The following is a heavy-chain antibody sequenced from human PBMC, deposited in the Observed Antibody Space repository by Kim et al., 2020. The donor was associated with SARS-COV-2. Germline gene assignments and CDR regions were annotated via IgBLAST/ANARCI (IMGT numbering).Heavy chain of an antibody. CDR3: ARGWGTSPTLLDY. CDR1: GYTLISYV. CDR2: INTNTGNP. D-gene: IGHD2-2*01. J-gene: IGHJ4*02. Sequence: ASVKVSCKASGYTLISYVMNWVRQAPGQGLEWMGWINTNTGNPTYAQGFTGRFVFSLETSVSMTYLQISNLKAEDTAVYYCARGWGTSPTLLDYWGQGTLVTVSS. V-gene: IGHV7-4-1*04.